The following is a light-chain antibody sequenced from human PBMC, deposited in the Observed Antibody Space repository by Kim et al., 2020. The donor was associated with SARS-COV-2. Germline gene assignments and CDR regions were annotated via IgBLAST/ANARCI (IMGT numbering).Light chain of an antibody. V-gene: IGLV3-19*01. Sequence: SSELTQDPAVSVALGQTVRITCQGDSLRSYYATWYQQKPGQAPILLIYAKNNRPSGIPDRFSGSSSGNTASLTITGAQAEDEADYYCNSRDTNDNVVFGGGTRLTVL. CDR3: NSRDTNDNVV. CDR2: AKN. J-gene: IGLJ2*01. CDR1: SLRSYY.